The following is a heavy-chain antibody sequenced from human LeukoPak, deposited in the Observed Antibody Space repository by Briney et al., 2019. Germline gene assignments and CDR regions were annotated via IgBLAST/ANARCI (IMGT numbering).Heavy chain of an antibody. CDR1: GGSFSGYY. Sequence: SETLSLTCAVYGGSFSGYYWSWIRQPPGKGLEWIGEINHSGSTNYNPSLKSRVTISVDTSKNQFSLKLSSVTAADTAVYYCARGSNYYGSGSYYNYFDYWGQGTLVTVSS. D-gene: IGHD3-10*01. J-gene: IGHJ4*02. V-gene: IGHV4-34*01. CDR2: INHSGST. CDR3: ARGSNYYGSGSYYNYFDY.